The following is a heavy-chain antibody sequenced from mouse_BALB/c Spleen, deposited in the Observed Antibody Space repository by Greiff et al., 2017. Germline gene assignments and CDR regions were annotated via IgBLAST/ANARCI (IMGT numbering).Heavy chain of an antibody. CDR2: INPSTGYT. CDR1: GYTFTSYW. D-gene: IGHD1-1*01. Sequence: VQLQQSGAELAKPGASVKMSCKASGYTFTSYWMHWVKQRPGQGLEWIGYINPSTGYTEYNQKFKDKATLTADKSSSTAYMQLSSLTSEDSAVYYCARCHGSSLYAMDYWGQGTSVTVSS. J-gene: IGHJ4*01. CDR3: ARCHGSSLYAMDY. V-gene: IGHV1-7*01.